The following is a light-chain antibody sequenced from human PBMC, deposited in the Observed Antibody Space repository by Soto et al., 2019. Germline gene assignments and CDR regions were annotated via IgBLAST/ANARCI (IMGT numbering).Light chain of an antibody. J-gene: IGKJ1*01. V-gene: IGKV2-28*01. Sequence: DIVMTQSPLSLPVTPGEPASISCRSSQSLLHSNGYNYLDWYLQKPGQSPQLLIYLGSNRASGVPDRVSGSGSGTDFTLKISRVEAEDFGVYYCMQSLQTPWTFGQGTKVEIK. CDR1: QSLLHSNGYNY. CDR3: MQSLQTPWT. CDR2: LGS.